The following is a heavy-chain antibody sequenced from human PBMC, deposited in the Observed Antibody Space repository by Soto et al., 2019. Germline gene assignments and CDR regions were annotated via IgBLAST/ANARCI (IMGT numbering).Heavy chain of an antibody. CDR1: GFSFVNYA. CDR2: LSGSGTST. V-gene: IGHV3-23*01. CDR3: AKATTNGGWFNPFDS. D-gene: IGHD6-19*01. J-gene: IGHJ4*02. Sequence: EVQLLESGGGLVQPGGSLRLSCAASGFSFVNYAMNWVRQAPGKGLEWVSGLSGSGTSTYYADSVKGRFTISRDNSRDTLFLQMNSLXXDDTAVYYCAKATTNGGWFNPFDSWGQGALV.